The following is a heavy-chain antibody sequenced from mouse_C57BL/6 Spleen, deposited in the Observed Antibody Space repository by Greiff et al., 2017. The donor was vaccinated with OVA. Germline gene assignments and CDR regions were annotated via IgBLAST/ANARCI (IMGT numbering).Heavy chain of an antibody. CDR1: GYTFTDYE. V-gene: IGHV1-15*01. CDR3: TRSDNFDY. J-gene: IGHJ2*01. CDR2: IDPETGGT. Sequence: VKLMESGAELVRPGASVTLSCKASGYTFTDYEMHWVKQTPVHGLEWIGAIDPETGGTAYNQKFKGKAILTADKSSSTAYMELRSLTSEDSAVYYCTRSDNFDYWGQGTTLTVSS.